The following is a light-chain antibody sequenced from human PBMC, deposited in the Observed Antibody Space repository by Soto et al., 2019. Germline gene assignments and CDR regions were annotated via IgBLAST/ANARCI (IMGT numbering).Light chain of an antibody. CDR1: TSDVGGYNY. Sequence: QSALTQPRSVSGSPGQSVTISSTGTTSDVGGYNYVSWYQQHPGKAPKLIISDVNKRPSGVPDRFSGSKSGNTASLTISGLQAEDEADYYCCSYAGSYSIFGGGTKVTVL. J-gene: IGLJ2*01. CDR2: DVN. V-gene: IGLV2-11*01. CDR3: CSYAGSYSI.